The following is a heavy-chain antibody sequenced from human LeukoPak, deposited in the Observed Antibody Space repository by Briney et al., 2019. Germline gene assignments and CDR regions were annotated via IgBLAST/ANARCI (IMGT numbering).Heavy chain of an antibody. Sequence: GASVKVSCKASGYSFADYYMYWVRQAPGQGLEWMGWIKPNSGGTNYAQKFQGRVTMTRDTSISTAYMELSRLRSDDTAVYYCARGPHGRIYDILTGFDYWGQGTLVTVSS. CDR2: IKPNSGGT. V-gene: IGHV1-2*02. CDR3: ARGPHGRIYDILTGFDY. J-gene: IGHJ4*02. CDR1: GYSFADYY. D-gene: IGHD3-9*01.